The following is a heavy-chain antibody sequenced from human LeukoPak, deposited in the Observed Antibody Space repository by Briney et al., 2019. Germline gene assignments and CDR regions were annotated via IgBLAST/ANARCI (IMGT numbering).Heavy chain of an antibody. CDR1: GFTFSSYW. J-gene: IGHJ4*02. CDR2: IKQDGSEK. Sequence: GGSLRLSCTASGFTFSSYWMSWVRQAPGKGLEWVANIKQDGSEKYYVDSVKGRFTISRDNAKNSLYLQMNSLRAEDTAVYYCARGKTPAVTTPFDCWGQGTLVTVSS. CDR3: ARGKTPAVTTPFDC. D-gene: IGHD4-17*01. V-gene: IGHV3-7*01.